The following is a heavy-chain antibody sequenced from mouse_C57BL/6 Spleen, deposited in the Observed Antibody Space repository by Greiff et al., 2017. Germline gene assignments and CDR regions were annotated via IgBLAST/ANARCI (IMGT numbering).Heavy chain of an antibody. D-gene: IGHD2-1*01. CDR3: ARVYLPGAMDY. Sequence: VKVIESGPGLVAPSQSLSITCTVSGFSLTSYGVDWVRQSPGKGLEWLGVIWGVGSTNYNSALKSRLSISKDNSKSQVFLKMNSLQTDDTAMYYCARVYLPGAMDYWGQGTSVTVSS. V-gene: IGHV2-6*01. CDR2: IWGVGST. J-gene: IGHJ4*01. CDR1: GFSLTSYG.